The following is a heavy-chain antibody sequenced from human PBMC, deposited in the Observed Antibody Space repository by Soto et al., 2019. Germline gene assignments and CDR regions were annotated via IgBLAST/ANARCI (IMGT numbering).Heavy chain of an antibody. V-gene: IGHV1-2*04. CDR2: INPNSGGT. J-gene: IGHJ6*02. Sequence: GASVKVSCKASGYTFTGYYMHWVRQAPGQGLEWMGWINPNSGGTNYAQKFQGWVTMTRDTSISTAYMELSRLRSDDTAVYYCARDRGWAAAGKDRDYYYYGMDVWGQGTTVTVSS. CDR3: ARDRGWAAAGKDRDYYYYGMDV. CDR1: GYTFTGYY. D-gene: IGHD6-13*01.